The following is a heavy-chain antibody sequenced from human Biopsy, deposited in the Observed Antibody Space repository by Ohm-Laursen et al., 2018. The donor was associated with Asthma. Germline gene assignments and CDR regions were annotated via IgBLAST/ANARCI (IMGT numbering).Heavy chain of an antibody. J-gene: IGHJ6*02. Sequence: SVKVSCKASGGMFGNYAISWVRQAPGLGLEWMGGISPIFGSSNYAQRFQGRVTITADIFTRTVYMELSGLRFGDTAIYYCARPNPNRDILYYYYHMDVWGQGTTVLVSS. D-gene: IGHD3-3*02. CDR3: ARPNPNRDILYYYYHMDV. CDR1: GGMFGNYA. CDR2: ISPIFGSS. V-gene: IGHV1-69*06.